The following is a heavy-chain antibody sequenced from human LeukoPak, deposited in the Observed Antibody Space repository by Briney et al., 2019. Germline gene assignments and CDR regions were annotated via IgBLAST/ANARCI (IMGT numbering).Heavy chain of an antibody. CDR2: IKKDGSET. CDR3: ARGAPAYQYGSSGYHYDYFEY. V-gene: IGHV3-7*04. CDR1: GFSFSSYW. J-gene: IGHJ4*02. D-gene: IGHD3-22*01. Sequence: QPGGSLRLSCTASGFSFSSYWMSWVRQAPGKGLEWVANIKKDGSETFYVDSVKGRFTISRDTAKNSLYLQMNSLRAGDTAVYYCARGAPAYQYGSSGYHYDYFEYWGQGTLVTVSS.